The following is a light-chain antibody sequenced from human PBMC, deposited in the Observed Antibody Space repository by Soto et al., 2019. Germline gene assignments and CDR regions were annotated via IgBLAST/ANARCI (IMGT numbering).Light chain of an antibody. J-gene: IGKJ1*01. CDR2: GVS. V-gene: IGKV3D-20*02. CDR3: QQRSNWPPWT. Sequence: EIVLTQSPGTLSLSPGERATLSCRASHSVTSTYLAWYQQRPGQAPRLLIYGVSSRATGIPGRFSGSGSGTDFTLTISRLEPEDFAVYYCQQRSNWPPWTFGQGTKVDIK. CDR1: HSVTSTY.